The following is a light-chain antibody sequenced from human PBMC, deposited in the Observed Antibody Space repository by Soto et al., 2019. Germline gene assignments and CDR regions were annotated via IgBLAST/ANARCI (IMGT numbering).Light chain of an antibody. CDR1: QSINSW. CDR2: DAS. V-gene: IGKV1-5*01. Sequence: DIQMTQSPSTLSASVGDRVTITCRASQSINSWLAWYQQKPGKAPKLLIYDASNLERGVPSRFSGSGSGTDFSLTVDSLQPEDTATYYCQQYDHPPYTFGQGTKLEIK. CDR3: QQYDHPPYT. J-gene: IGKJ2*01.